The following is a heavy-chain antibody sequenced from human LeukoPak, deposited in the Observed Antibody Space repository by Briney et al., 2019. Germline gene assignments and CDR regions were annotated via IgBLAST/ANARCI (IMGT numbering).Heavy chain of an antibody. J-gene: IGHJ6*03. Sequence: GGSLRLSCAASGFTFSSYSMNWVRQAPGKGLEWVSSISSSSYMYYADSVKGRFTISRDNAKNSLYLQMNSLRAEDTAVYYCAVLPQVIYDIPHDMDVWGKGTTVTVSS. CDR2: ISSSSYM. CDR1: GFTFSSYS. D-gene: IGHD3-9*01. V-gene: IGHV3-21*01. CDR3: AVLPQVIYDIPHDMDV.